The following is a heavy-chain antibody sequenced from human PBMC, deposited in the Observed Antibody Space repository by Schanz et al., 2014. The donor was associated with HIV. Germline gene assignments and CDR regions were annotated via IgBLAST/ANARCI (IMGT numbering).Heavy chain of an antibody. CDR1: GFIFRTHG. D-gene: IGHD2-2*01. J-gene: IGHJ4*02. Sequence: QVHLVESGGDLVKPGGSLRLSCTASGFIFRTHGMHWVRQAPGKGLEWVAVISYDGSIEYYADSVKGRFTISRDNSKNTLYLQMNSLRSEDTAVYYCAKVGRIYSTTWIDYWGQGTLVTVSS. CDR2: ISYDGSIE. V-gene: IGHV3-30*18. CDR3: AKVGRIYSTTWIDY.